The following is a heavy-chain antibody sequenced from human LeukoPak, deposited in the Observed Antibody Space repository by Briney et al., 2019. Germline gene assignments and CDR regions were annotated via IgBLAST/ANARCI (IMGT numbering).Heavy chain of an antibody. CDR3: AKHCTSTNCYGRYFDY. J-gene: IGHJ4*02. CDR2: TSAGGGNT. Sequence: PGGSLRLSCAASGFTFSSYAMSWVRQAPGKGLEWVSTTSAGGGNTYHADSVKGHFTISRDNSKNTLYLQTNSLRAEDTAVYYCAKHCTSTNCYGRYFDYWGQGTLVTVSS. D-gene: IGHD2-2*01. CDR1: GFTFSSYA. V-gene: IGHV3-23*01.